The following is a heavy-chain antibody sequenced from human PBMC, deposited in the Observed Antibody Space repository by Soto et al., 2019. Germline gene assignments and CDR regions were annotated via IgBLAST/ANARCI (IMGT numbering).Heavy chain of an antibody. Sequence: QVQLQESGAGLLKPSETLSLTCTVSGGSISSYFSIWVRQPPGKGLEWIGSVYYTGTTNYNPSLNRRVTTSVDASKTQSSHNLRSVTAADTAVYYCAGDLAAVPRAFDYWGRGTLVTVSS. CDR1: GGSISSYF. V-gene: IGHV4-59*01. D-gene: IGHD6-13*01. CDR3: AGDLAAVPRAFDY. CDR2: VYYTGTT. J-gene: IGHJ4*02.